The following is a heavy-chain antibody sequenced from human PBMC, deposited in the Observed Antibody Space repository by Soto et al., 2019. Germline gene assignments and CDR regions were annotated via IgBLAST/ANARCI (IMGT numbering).Heavy chain of an antibody. CDR2: ISSGGGTV. CDR1: GFTFSFYD. Sequence: GGSLRLSCAASGFTFSFYDVNWVRQAPGKGLEWVSYISSGGGTVYYADSVKGRFTISRDNAKNSLYLQMNSLRAEDTAVYYCARKASDDLDYWGQGTPVTVSS. V-gene: IGHV3-48*03. D-gene: IGHD1-1*01. J-gene: IGHJ4*02. CDR3: ARKASDDLDY.